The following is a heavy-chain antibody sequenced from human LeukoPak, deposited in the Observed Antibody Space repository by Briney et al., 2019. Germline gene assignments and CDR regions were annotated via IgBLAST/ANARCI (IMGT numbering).Heavy chain of an antibody. V-gene: IGHV1-18*01. CDR3: ARENFFCGDVSGGVRCHSGGAYGLDV. Sequence: ASVKVSCKASGYTFTTHGITWVRQAPGQGLEWVGWIGPYNGATSYARHLQGIFTLPPHTSPSTAYMDLTSLESGHTAVYYCARENFFCGDVSGGVRCHSGGAYGLDVWGQGTTVTVSS. CDR1: GYTFTTHG. CDR2: IGPYNGAT. D-gene: IGHD2-15*01. J-gene: IGHJ6*02.